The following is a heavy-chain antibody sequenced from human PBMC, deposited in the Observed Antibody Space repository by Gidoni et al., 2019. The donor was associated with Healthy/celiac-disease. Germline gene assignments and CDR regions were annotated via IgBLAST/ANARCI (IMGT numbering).Heavy chain of an antibody. Sequence: EVQLLESGGGLVQPGGSLRLSCAASGFTFSSYAMSWVRQAPGKGLEWVSAISGSGGSTYYADSVKGRFTISRDNSKNTLYLQMNSLRAEDTAVYYCAKDQRGITIFGAYYYYYMDVWGKGTTVTVSS. CDR2: ISGSGGST. V-gene: IGHV3-23*01. J-gene: IGHJ6*03. D-gene: IGHD3-3*01. CDR3: AKDQRGITIFGAYYYYYMDV. CDR1: GFTFSSYA.